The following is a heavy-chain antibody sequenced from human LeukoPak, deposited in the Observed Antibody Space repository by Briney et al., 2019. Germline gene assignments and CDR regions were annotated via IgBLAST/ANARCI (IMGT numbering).Heavy chain of an antibody. CDR2: INPNSGGT. V-gene: IGHV1-2*02. D-gene: IGHD6-13*01. J-gene: IGHJ6*03. CDR1: GYTFTGYY. Sequence: ASVKVSCKASGYTFTGYYMHWVRQAPGQGLEWMGWINPNSGGTNYAQKFQGRVTMTRDTSISTAYMELSRLRSDDTAVYYCARAKGGSSWSYYYYYMDVWGKGTTVTVSS. CDR3: ARAKGGSSWSYYYYYMDV.